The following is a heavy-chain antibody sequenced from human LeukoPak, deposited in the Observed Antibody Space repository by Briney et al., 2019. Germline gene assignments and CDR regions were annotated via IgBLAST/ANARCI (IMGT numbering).Heavy chain of an antibody. D-gene: IGHD3-22*01. CDR2: IYYSGST. CDR3: ARDMWRYYYDSSGFFDP. Sequence: SEALSLTCTVSGGSISSSSYYWGWIRQPPGKGLEWIGSIYYSGSTYYNPSLKSRVTISVDTSKNQFSLKLSSVTAADTAVYYCARDMWRYYYDSSGFFDPWGQGTLVTVSS. J-gene: IGHJ5*02. V-gene: IGHV4-39*07. CDR1: GGSISSSSYY.